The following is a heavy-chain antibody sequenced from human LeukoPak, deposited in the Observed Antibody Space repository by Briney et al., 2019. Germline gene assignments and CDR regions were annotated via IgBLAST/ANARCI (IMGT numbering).Heavy chain of an antibody. D-gene: IGHD2-15*01. J-gene: IGHJ4*02. Sequence: SETLSLTCTVSGGSISSSSYYWGWIRQPPGKGLEWIGSIYYSGSTYYNPSLKSRVTISVDTSKNQFSLKLSSVTAADTAVYYCASLDSRYSSFGYWGQGTLVTVSS. CDR1: GGSISSSSYY. CDR3: ASLDSRYSSFGY. V-gene: IGHV4-39*01. CDR2: IYYSGST.